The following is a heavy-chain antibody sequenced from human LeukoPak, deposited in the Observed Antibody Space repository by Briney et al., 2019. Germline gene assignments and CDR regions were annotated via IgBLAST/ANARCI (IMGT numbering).Heavy chain of an antibody. CDR3: AGIGDSGGYYYFDY. V-gene: IGHV3-23*01. CDR2: ISGSGGST. J-gene: IGHJ4*02. CDR1: GFTFSSYA. Sequence: GGSLRLSCAASGFTFSSYAMSWVRQAPGKGLEWVSAISGSGGSTYYADSVKGRFTISRDNSKNTLYLQMNSLRAEDTAVYYCAGIGDSGGYYYFDYWGQGTLVTVSS. D-gene: IGHD3-22*01.